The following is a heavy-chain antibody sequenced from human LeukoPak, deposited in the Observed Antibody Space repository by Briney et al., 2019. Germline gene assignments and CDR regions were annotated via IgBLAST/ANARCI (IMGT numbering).Heavy chain of an antibody. CDR2: ISSSGSTI. CDR1: GFTFSSYE. CDR3: ARGPEHTAYYFDY. J-gene: IGHJ4*02. Sequence: GGSLRLSCAAYGFTFSSYEMNWVRQAPGKGLEWVSYISSSGSTIYYADSVKGRFTISRDNAKNSLYLQMNSLRAEDTAVYYCARGPEHTAYYFDYWGQGTLVTVSS. V-gene: IGHV3-48*03. D-gene: IGHD2-21*01.